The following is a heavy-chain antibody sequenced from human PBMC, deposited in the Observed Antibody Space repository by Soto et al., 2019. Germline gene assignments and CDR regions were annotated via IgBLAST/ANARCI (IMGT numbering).Heavy chain of an antibody. CDR1: GVTFSNAC. CDR2: IKSKTDGGTT. Sequence: VGSLRLSCAASGVTFSNACARWVRQAPGKGLEWVGRIKSKTDGGTTDYAAPVKGRFTISRDDSKNTLYLQMNSLKTDDTALYYCLRILAYWGQGTRVTVS. D-gene: IGHD2-15*01. V-gene: IGHV3-15*01. CDR3: LRILAY. J-gene: IGHJ4*02.